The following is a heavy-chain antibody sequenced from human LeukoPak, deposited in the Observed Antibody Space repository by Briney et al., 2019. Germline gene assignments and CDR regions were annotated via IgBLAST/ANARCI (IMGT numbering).Heavy chain of an antibody. CDR2: ISSSGSTI. D-gene: IGHD5-18*01. V-gene: IGHV3-48*03. Sequence: PGGSLRLSCVVSGISLSNYAMTWVRQAPGKGLEWVSYISSSGSTIYYADSVKGRFTISRDNAKNSLYLQMNSLRAEDTAVYYCAGEYSYGTGPYYYYGMDVWGQGTTVTVSS. CDR1: GISLSNYA. CDR3: AGEYSYGTGPYYYYGMDV. J-gene: IGHJ6*02.